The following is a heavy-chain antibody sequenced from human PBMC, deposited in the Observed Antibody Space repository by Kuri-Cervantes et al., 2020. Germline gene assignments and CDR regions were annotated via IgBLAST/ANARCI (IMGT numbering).Heavy chain of an antibody. J-gene: IGHJ6*03. CDR1: GGSFSGYY. D-gene: IGHD5-18*01. CDR2: INHTGST. V-gene: IGHV4-34*01. Sequence: ESLKISCAVYGGSFSGYYWTWIRQPPGKGLEWIGEINHTGSTNYDPSLKSRVTISVDTSKNQFSLKLNSVTAADTAVYYCARGGSGYSYGYYYYYYMDVWGKGTTVTVSS. CDR3: ARGGSGYSYGYYYYYYMDV.